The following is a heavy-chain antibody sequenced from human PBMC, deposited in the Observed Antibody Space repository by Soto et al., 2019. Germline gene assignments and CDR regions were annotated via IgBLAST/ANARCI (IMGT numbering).Heavy chain of an antibody. CDR2: IKEDGSET. Sequence: ESGGGLVQPGGSLRLSCAASAFSISSYWMSWVRQAPGKGLAWVANIKEDGSETYYADSVKGRFTISRDNAKNSLYLQMNSLRDEDRAMYYCARWGYGTSGFDCWGQGTQVTVSS. J-gene: IGHJ4*02. D-gene: IGHD2-15*01. CDR3: ARWGYGTSGFDC. V-gene: IGHV3-7*01. CDR1: AFSISSYW.